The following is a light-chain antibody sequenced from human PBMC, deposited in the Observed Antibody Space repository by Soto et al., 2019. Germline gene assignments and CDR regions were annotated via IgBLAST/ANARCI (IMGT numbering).Light chain of an antibody. Sequence: QSVLTQSPSVSGAPGQRVTISCTGSGSNIGAGYDVHWYQQLPGTAPKLLIYENNNRPSGVPDRFSGSKSGTSASLAITGLQAEDEADYYCQFYDSSLSGYVFGTGTKLTVL. CDR2: ENN. CDR1: GSNIGAGYD. V-gene: IGLV1-40*01. CDR3: QFYDSSLSGYV. J-gene: IGLJ1*01.